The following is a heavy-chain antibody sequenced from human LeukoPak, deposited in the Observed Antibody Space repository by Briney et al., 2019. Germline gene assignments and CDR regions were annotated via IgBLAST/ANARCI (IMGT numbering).Heavy chain of an antibody. J-gene: IGHJ4*02. CDR3: ASTTRRGYSYGSLDY. CDR2: IYTSGST. V-gene: IGHV4-4*07. Sequence: SETLSLTCSVYAGSISSYYWSWLRQPAGKGLEWIGRIYTSGSTNYNPSLKSRVTMSVDTSKNQFSLKLSSVTAADTAVYYCASTTRRGYSYGSLDYWGQGTLVTVSS. D-gene: IGHD5-18*01. CDR1: AGSISSYY.